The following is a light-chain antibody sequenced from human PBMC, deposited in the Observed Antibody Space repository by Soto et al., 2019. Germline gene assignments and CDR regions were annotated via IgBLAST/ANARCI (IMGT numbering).Light chain of an antibody. CDR3: QQNGDSPRT. V-gene: IGKV3-20*01. CDR2: GTS. Sequence: EIVLTQSPGTLSLSPGESATLSCRASQSVSSNSLAWYRRNPGQPPSLLIYGTSTRATDIPRRFSGSGSGTVFTLTITTLAPEGFAVYFCQQNGDSPRTFGQGTKLEVK. J-gene: IGKJ1*01. CDR1: QSVSSNS.